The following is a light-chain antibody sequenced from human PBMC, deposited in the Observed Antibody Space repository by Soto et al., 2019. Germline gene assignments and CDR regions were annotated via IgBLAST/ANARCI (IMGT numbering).Light chain of an antibody. J-gene: IGKJ4*01. CDR3: QETYSVAAVS. CDR2: ATS. Sequence: DVQMTQSPSSLSASVGDRVTITCRASQNIDNYLNWYQHKPGKAPKLLIYATSTLQSGVPSRFSGSGSGTDFTLTISSLQTEDFATYFCQETYSVAAVSFGGGTKVDI. CDR1: QNIDNY. V-gene: IGKV1-39*01.